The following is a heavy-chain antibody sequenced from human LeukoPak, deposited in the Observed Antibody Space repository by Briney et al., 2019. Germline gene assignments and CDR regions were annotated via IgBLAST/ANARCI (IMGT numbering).Heavy chain of an antibody. CDR3: ARFSSTWYVAFDM. Sequence: GGSLRPSCAASGFIVSSYETGWVRQAPGKGLEWLSYINSGGTVYYADSVKGRFTFSRDNAKNSLYLHMNSLRAEDTALYYCARFSSTWYVAFDMWGQGTMVTVSS. V-gene: IGHV3-48*03. J-gene: IGHJ3*02. CDR1: GFIVSSYE. D-gene: IGHD6-13*01. CDR2: INSGGTV.